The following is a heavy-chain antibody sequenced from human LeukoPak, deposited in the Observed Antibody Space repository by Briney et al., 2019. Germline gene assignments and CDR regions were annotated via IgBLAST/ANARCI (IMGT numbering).Heavy chain of an antibody. CDR3: ARGGCSSTSCLGWGY. Sequence: GGSLRLSCAASGFTFSSYSMNWVRQAPGKGLEWVSSISSSSSYIYYADSVKGRFTISRDNAKNSLYLQMNSLRAEDTAVYYCARGGCSSTSCLGWGYWGQGTLVTISS. D-gene: IGHD2-2*01. J-gene: IGHJ4*02. CDR2: ISSSSSYI. CDR1: GFTFSSYS. V-gene: IGHV3-21*01.